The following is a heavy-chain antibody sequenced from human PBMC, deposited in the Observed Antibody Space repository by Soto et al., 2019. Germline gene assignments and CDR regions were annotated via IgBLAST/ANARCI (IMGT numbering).Heavy chain of an antibody. Sequence: LRLSCAASGFTFSSYGMHWVRQAPGKGLEWVAVIWYDGSNKYYGDSVKGRFTISRDNSKNTLYLQMNSLRAEDTAVYYCARDRATMVRGVIGYYYYYGMDVWGQGTTVTVSS. V-gene: IGHV3-33*01. CDR1: GFTFSSYG. D-gene: IGHD3-10*01. CDR3: ARDRATMVRGVIGYYYYYGMDV. CDR2: IWYDGSNK. J-gene: IGHJ6*02.